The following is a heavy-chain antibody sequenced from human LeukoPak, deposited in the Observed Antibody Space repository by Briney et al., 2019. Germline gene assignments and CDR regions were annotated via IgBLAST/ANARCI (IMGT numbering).Heavy chain of an antibody. CDR1: GGSISSGGYY. Sequence: SETLSLTCTVSGGSISSGGYYWSWIRQHPGKGLEWIGYIYYSGSTYYNPSLKSRVTISVDTSKNQFSLKLSPVTAADTAVYYCARDTPEMNYIVVVPAAPPQLVGWFDPWGQGTLVTVSS. CDR3: ARDTPEMNYIVVVPAAPPQLVGWFDP. J-gene: IGHJ5*02. D-gene: IGHD2-2*01. V-gene: IGHV4-31*03. CDR2: IYYSGST.